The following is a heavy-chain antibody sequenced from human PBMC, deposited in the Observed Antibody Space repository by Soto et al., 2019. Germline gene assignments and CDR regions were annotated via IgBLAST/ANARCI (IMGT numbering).Heavy chain of an antibody. CDR2: IYYSGST. J-gene: IGHJ5*02. V-gene: IGHV4-61*08. D-gene: IGHD2-15*01. Sequence: TSETLSLTCTVSGGSISSGDYYWSWIRQPPGKGLEWIGYIYYSGSTNYNPSLKSRVTISVDTSKNQFSLKLSSVTAADTAVYYCARDLALPTYSGGWFDPWGQGTLVTVSS. CDR1: GGSISSGDYY. CDR3: ARDLALPTYSGGWFDP.